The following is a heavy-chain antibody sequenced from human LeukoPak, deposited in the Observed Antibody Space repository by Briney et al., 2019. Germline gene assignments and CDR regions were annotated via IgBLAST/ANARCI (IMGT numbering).Heavy chain of an antibody. CDR2: ISYDGSNK. Sequence: GGSLRLSCAASGFTFSSYAMHWVRQAPGKGLEWVAVISYDGSNKYYADSVKGRFTISRDNSKNTLYLQMNSLRAEDTAVYYCARSPVPHYGDYDSVDYWGQGTLVTVSS. J-gene: IGHJ4*02. D-gene: IGHD4-17*01. CDR3: ARSPVPHYGDYDSVDY. V-gene: IGHV3-30-3*01. CDR1: GFTFSSYA.